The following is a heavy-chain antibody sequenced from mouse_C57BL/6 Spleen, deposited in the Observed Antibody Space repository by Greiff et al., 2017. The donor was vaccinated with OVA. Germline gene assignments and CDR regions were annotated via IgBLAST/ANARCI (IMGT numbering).Heavy chain of an antibody. CDR3: ARGVYDGYYIFDY. CDR2: IYPGSGNT. J-gene: IGHJ2*01. Sequence: VQLVESGPELVKPGASVKISCKASGYSFTSYYIHWVKQRPGQGLEWIGWIYPGSGNTKYNEKFKGKATLTADTSSSTAYMQLSSLTSEDSAVYYCARGVYDGYYIFDYWGQGTTLTVSS. CDR1: GYSFTSYY. V-gene: IGHV1-66*01. D-gene: IGHD2-3*01.